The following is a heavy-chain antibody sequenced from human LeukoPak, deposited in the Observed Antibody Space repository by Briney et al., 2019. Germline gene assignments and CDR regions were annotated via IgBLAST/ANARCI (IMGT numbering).Heavy chain of an antibody. CDR3: ARRSGAGDPFTI. CDR2: IDIYLHT. V-gene: IGHV3-69-1*02. CDR1: GFTFSDYH. Sequence: GGSLRLSCAASGFTFSDYHMNWVRQAPGKGLEWVSGIDIYLHTFYVDSLKGRFTVSRDNTQNSLYLQISSLRDEDTGVYYCARRSGAGDPFTIWGQGTTVIVSS. D-gene: IGHD2-21*02. J-gene: IGHJ3*02.